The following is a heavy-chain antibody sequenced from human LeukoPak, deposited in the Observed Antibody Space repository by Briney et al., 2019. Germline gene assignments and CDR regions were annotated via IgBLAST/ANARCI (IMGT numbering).Heavy chain of an antibody. Sequence: SETLSLTCAVSVYSISSDYYWGWIRQSPGKGPEWIGTISHSGSTYYNPSLKSRVTISVDKSKNQFSLKLTSVTAADTAVYYYARDRPTLSGWSWFDPWGQGTLVTVSS. J-gene: IGHJ5*02. CDR2: ISHSGST. V-gene: IGHV4-38-2*02. D-gene: IGHD6-19*01. CDR1: VYSISSDYY. CDR3: ARDRPTLSGWSWFDP.